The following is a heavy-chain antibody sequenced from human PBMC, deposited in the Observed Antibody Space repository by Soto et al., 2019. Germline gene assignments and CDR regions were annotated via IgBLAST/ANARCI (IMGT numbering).Heavy chain of an antibody. CDR2: ISYDGSNK. V-gene: IGHV3-30*18. Sequence: HPGGSLRLSCAASGFTFSSYGMHWVRQAPGKGLEWVAVISYDGSNKYYADSVKGRFTISRDNSKNTLYLQMNSLRAEDTAVYYCAKGGDYDILTGQPYFDYWGQGTLVTVSS. CDR3: AKGGDYDILTGQPYFDY. D-gene: IGHD3-9*01. J-gene: IGHJ4*02. CDR1: GFTFSSYG.